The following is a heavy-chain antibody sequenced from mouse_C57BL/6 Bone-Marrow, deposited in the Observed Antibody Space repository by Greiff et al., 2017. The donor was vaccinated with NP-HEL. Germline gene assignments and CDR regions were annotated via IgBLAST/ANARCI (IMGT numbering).Heavy chain of an antibody. CDR3: APLNWDWFAY. V-gene: IGHV1-50*01. J-gene: IGHJ3*01. D-gene: IGHD4-1*01. Sequence: QVQLQQPGAELVKPGASVKLSCKASGYTFTSYWMKWVKQRPGQGLEWIGEIDPSDSYTNYNQKFKGKATLTVDTSSSTAYMQLSSLTSEDSAVYYCAPLNWDWFAYWGQGTLVTVSA. CDR1: GYTFTSYW. CDR2: IDPSDSYT.